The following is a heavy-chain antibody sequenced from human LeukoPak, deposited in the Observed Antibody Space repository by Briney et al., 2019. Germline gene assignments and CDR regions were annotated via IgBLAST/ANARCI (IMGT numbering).Heavy chain of an antibody. J-gene: IGHJ6*03. CDR1: GASISSSRYY. D-gene: IGHD3-10*01. V-gene: IGHV4-39*01. CDR2: IHHTGST. CDR3: ARVHYGSGSLYYYYYYMDV. Sequence: PSETLSLTCPVSGASISSSRYYWLWLPQPPGERLECIGSIHHTGSTYYSPSLKSRVTISVDTSKTQFSLKLTSVTAAATAVYYCARVHYGSGSLYYYYYYMDVWGKGTTVTISS.